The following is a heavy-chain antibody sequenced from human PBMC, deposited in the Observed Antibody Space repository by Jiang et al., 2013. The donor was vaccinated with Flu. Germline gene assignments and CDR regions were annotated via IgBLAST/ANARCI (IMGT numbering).Heavy chain of an antibody. Sequence: SGAEVKKPGASVKVSCKVSGYTLTELSMHWVRQAPGKGLEWMGGFDPEDGETIYAQKFQGRVTITADKPTSTAYMELSSLRSEDTAVYYCARELGYCSSTSCPDYYYYYGMDVWGKGTTVTVSS. CDR1: GYTLTELS. D-gene: IGHD2-2*01. CDR3: ARELGYCSSTSCPDYYYYYGMDV. V-gene: IGHV1-24*01. CDR2: FDPEDGET. J-gene: IGHJ6*04.